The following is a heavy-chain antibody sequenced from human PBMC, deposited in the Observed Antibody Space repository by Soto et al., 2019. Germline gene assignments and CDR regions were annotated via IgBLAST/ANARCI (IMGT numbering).Heavy chain of an antibody. CDR1: GYTFTNDC. J-gene: IGHJ6*02. V-gene: IGHV5-51*01. Sequence: PGESLKISCNGSGYTFTNDCIGLVRQMPGKGLEWMGIIYPGDSDTKYNPSFQGQVTISADKSITTTYLRWTSLKASDTAIYYCAASIFYYGMDVWGQGTTVTVSS. CDR3: AASIFYYGMDV. CDR2: IYPGDSDT.